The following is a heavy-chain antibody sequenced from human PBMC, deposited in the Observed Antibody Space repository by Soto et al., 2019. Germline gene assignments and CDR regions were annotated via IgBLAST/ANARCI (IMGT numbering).Heavy chain of an antibody. CDR2: ISAYNGNT. V-gene: IGHV1-18*01. CDR3: ARDSVSAGWDGYGMDV. CDR1: GYTFTSYG. D-gene: IGHD1-26*01. Sequence: ASVKVSCKASGYTFTSYGISWVRQAPGQGLEWMGWISAYNGNTNYAQKLQGRVTMTTDTSTSTAYMELRSLRSDDTAVYYCARDSVSAGWDGYGMDVWGQGTTVTVSS. J-gene: IGHJ6*02.